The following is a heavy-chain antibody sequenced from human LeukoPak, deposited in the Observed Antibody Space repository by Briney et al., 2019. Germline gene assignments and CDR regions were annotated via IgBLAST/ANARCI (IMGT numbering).Heavy chain of an antibody. CDR1: GFTFSSYS. J-gene: IGHJ4*02. Sequence: GGSLRLSCAASGFTFSSYSMNWVRQAPGKGLEWVSSISSSSSYIYYADSVKGRFTISRDNAKNSLYLQMNSLRAKDTAVYYCARCIAVAGPDYWGQGTLVTVSS. CDR2: ISSSSSYI. D-gene: IGHD6-19*01. V-gene: IGHV3-21*01. CDR3: ARCIAVAGPDY.